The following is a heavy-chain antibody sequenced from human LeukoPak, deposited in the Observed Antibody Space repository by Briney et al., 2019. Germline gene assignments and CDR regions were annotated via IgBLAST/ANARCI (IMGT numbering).Heavy chain of an antibody. CDR2: IKSKTDGGTT. D-gene: IGHD3-10*01. CDR1: GFPFRNAW. V-gene: IGHV3-15*01. Sequence: GGSLRLSCAAYGFPFRNAWMSWVRQAPGKGLEWVGRIKSKTDGGTTDYAAHVKGRLTISRDDSKNTLYLQMSSVKSEDTAVYYCTAGLRVDYGSGRSHAFDIWGQGTMVTVSS. CDR3: TAGLRVDYGSGRSHAFDI. J-gene: IGHJ3*02.